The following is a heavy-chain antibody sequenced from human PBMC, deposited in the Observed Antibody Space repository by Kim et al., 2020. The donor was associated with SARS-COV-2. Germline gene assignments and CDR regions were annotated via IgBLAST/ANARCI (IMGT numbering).Heavy chain of an antibody. J-gene: IGHJ6*02. CDR3: ARAALKETYYSIHRLNGMDV. D-gene: IGHD3-10*01. CDR1: GGSFSGYY. Sequence: SETLSLTCAVYGGSFSGYYWSWIRQPPGKGLEWIGEINHSGSTNYNPSLKSRVTISVDTSKNQFSLKLSSVTAADTAVYYCARAALKETYYSIHRLNGMDVWGQGTTVTVSS. CDR2: INHSGST. V-gene: IGHV4-34*01.